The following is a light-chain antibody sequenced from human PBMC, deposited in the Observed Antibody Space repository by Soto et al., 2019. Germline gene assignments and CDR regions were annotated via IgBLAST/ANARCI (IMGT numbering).Light chain of an antibody. CDR2: KVS. Sequence: DIQMTQSPSTLSAFVGDRVTITCRASQSINTWLAWYQQKPGKVPKLLIYKVSTLGSGVPSRFTGSGSGTEFTLTISSQQPDDVATYYVQQYNSYWTFGQGTKLEIK. CDR1: QSINTW. CDR3: QQYNSYWT. V-gene: IGKV1-5*03. J-gene: IGKJ1*01.